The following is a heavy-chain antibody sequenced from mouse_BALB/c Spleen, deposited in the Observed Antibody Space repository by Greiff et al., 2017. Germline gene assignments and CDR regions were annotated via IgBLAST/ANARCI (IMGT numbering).Heavy chain of an antibody. CDR3: ARDQGGSSSFDY. CDR1: GFTFSSFG. Sequence: EVQLVESGGGLVQPGGSRKLSCAASGFTFSSFGMHWVRQAPEKGLEWVAYISSGGSYTYYPDTVTGRFTISRDNAKNTLYLEMSSLRSEDTAMYYCARDQGGSSSFDYWGQGTTLTVSS. V-gene: IGHV5-9-4*01. D-gene: IGHD1-1*01. CDR2: ISSGGSYT. J-gene: IGHJ2*01.